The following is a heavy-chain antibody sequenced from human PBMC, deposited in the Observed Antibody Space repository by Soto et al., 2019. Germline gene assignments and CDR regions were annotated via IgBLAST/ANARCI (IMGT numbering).Heavy chain of an antibody. V-gene: IGHV3-33*01. CDR3: ARDQMVGTTNCY. CDR2: IWHDGSDK. J-gene: IGHJ4*02. Sequence: QVQLVESGGGVVQPGRSLRLSCAASGFTFSTYGMHWVRQAPGKGLEWVAVIWHDGSDKYYADSVKGRFTISRDNSKNTLYLQMNSLTAEDTAVYYCARDQMVGTTNCYWGQGALVTVSS. CDR1: GFTFSTYG. D-gene: IGHD1-26*01.